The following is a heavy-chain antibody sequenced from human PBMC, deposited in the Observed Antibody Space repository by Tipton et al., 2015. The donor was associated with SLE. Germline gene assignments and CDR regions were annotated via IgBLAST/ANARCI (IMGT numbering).Heavy chain of an antibody. V-gene: IGHV1-18*01. D-gene: IGHD2/OR15-2a*01. CDR1: GYTFIDYG. Sequence: QLVQSGAEVKKPGASVKVSCKASGYTFIDYGISWVRQAPGQGLEWMGWISPYNDNTNYAQKFRGRVTMTTDTSTTTAYMEVRSLRSDDTAVYYCARDVKEGIEYWGQGTLVTVSS. J-gene: IGHJ4*02. CDR3: ARDVKEGIEY. CDR2: ISPYNDNT.